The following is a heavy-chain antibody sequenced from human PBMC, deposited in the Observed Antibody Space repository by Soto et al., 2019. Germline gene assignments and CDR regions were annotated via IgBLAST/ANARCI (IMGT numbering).Heavy chain of an antibody. CDR1: GYTFTSYD. Sequence: ASVKVSCKASGYTFTSYDINWVRQATGQGLEWMGWMNPNSGNTGYAQKFQGRVTMTRNTSISTAYMELSSLRSEDTAVYYCARGAQWVSRLRYFDWLRSGGQWYFDLWGRGTLVTVSS. V-gene: IGHV1-8*01. D-gene: IGHD3-9*01. CDR3: ARGAQWVSRLRYFDWLRSGGQWYFDL. CDR2: MNPNSGNT. J-gene: IGHJ2*01.